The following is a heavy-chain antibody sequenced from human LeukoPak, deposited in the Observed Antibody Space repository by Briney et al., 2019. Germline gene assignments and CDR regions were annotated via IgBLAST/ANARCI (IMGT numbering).Heavy chain of an antibody. D-gene: IGHD6-19*01. V-gene: IGHV3-21*01. CDR1: GFTFSSYS. CDR3: ARDRPRGYSSGCSDY. Sequence: PGGSLRLSCAASGFTFSSYSMNWVRQAPGKGLEWVSSISSSSYIYYADSVKGRFTISRDNAKNSLYLQMNSLRAEDTAVYYCARDRPRGYSSGCSDYWGQGTLVTVSS. CDR2: ISSSSYI. J-gene: IGHJ4*02.